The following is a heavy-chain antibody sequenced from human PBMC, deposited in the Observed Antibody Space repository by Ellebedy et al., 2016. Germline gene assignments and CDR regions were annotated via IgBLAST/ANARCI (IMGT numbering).Heavy chain of an antibody. CDR1: GYSISSGYY. CDR3: ARVVTGYSSSRKDY. Sequence: SETLSLXCTVSGYSISSGYYWGWIRQPPGKGLEWIGSIYHSGSTYYNPSLKSRVTISVDTSKNQFSLKLSSVTAADTAVYYCARVVTGYSSSRKDYWGQGTLVTVSS. J-gene: IGHJ4*02. D-gene: IGHD6-13*01. V-gene: IGHV4-38-2*02. CDR2: IYHSGST.